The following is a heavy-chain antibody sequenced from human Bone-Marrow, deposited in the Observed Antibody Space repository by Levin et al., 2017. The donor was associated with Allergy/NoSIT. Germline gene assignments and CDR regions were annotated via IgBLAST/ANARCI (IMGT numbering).Heavy chain of an antibody. V-gene: IGHV5-51*01. CDR2: IYPGDSDT. Sequence: PGESLKISCKGSGYSFTSYWIGWVRQMPGKGLEWMGIIYPGDSDTRYSPSFQGQVTISADKSISTAYLQWSSLKASDTAMYYCARSITMVRGVITYFDYWGQGTLVTVSS. CDR3: ARSITMVRGVITYFDY. CDR1: GYSFTSYW. D-gene: IGHD3-10*01. J-gene: IGHJ4*02.